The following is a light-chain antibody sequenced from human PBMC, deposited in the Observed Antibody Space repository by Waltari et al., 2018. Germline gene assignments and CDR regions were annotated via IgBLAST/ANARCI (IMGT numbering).Light chain of an antibody. CDR1: ENINSN. J-gene: IGKJ2*01. Sequence: EIVLTQFPANLSVSPGERATLSGRASENINSNVAWYQQKPGQAPRLLIYRASTRASGVPARFSGSGSGTDFSLTISSLQSEDFGDYYCHQYAKWVGTFGQGTSVEIK. V-gene: IGKV3-15*01. CDR3: HQYAKWVGT. CDR2: RAS.